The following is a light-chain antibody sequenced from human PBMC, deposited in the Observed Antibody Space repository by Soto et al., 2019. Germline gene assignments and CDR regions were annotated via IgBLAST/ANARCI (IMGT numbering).Light chain of an antibody. V-gene: IGLV2-8*01. CDR2: AVS. Sequence: QSVLTQPPSASGSPGQSVTISCTGTSSDVGGYNYVSWYQQHPGKAPKLMIYAVSKRPSGVPDRFSGSKSGNTASLTVSGLQAEDEADYYCSSYAVSTLVVFGGGTQLTVL. CDR3: SSYAVSTLVV. J-gene: IGLJ2*01. CDR1: SSDVGGYNY.